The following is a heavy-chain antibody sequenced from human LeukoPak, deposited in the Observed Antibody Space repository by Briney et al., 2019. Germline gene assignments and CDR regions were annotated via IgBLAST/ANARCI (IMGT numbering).Heavy chain of an antibody. CDR3: ARTAARRFDY. J-gene: IGHJ4*02. V-gene: IGHV1-46*01. D-gene: IGHD6-6*01. CDR2: INPTGGST. CDR1: GYTFPSYF. Sequence: ASVKVPCKASGYTFPSYFMHWVRQAPGQGLEWMGIINPTGGSTTYAQKFQGRVTMTRDTSTSTVYMELSSLRSDDTAVYYCARTAARRFDYRGQGTLVTVSS.